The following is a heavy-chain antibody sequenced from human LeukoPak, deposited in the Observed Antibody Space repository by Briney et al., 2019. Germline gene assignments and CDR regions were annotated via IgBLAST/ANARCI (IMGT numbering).Heavy chain of an antibody. V-gene: IGHV3-23*01. CDR2: ISGSGGST. D-gene: IGHD5-18*01. Sequence: GGTLRLSCAASGFTFSSYGMSWVRQAPGKGLEWVSAISGSGGSTYYADSVKGRFTISRDNAKNTLYLQMNSVRAEDTGVYYCARGGRYSYGYFDYWGQGTLVTVSS. J-gene: IGHJ4*02. CDR3: ARGGRYSYGYFDY. CDR1: GFTFSSYG.